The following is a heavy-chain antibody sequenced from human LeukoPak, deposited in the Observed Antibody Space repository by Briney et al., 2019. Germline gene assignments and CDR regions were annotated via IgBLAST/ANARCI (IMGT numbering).Heavy chain of an antibody. CDR1: GGSISSYY. CDR2: IYTSGST. J-gene: IGHJ6*03. D-gene: IGHD2-2*01. Sequence: SETLSLTCTVSGGSISSYYWSWIRQPPGKGLEWIGYIYTSGSTNYNPSLESRVTISVDTSKNQFSLKLSSVTAADTAVYYCARHAPSYYYYYYYMDVWGKGTTVTVSS. V-gene: IGHV4-4*09. CDR3: ARHAPSYYYYYYYMDV.